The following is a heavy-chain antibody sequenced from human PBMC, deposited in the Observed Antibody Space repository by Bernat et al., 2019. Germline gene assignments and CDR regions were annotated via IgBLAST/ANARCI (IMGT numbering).Heavy chain of an antibody. V-gene: IGHV3-30*18. J-gene: IGHJ4*02. D-gene: IGHD3-22*01. CDR1: GFTFSYYG. Sequence: QVQLVESGGGVVQPGRSLRLSCAASGFTFSYYGMHWVRQAPGKGLEWVAVISNDGSNRYYADSVKGRFTISRDSSKNTLYLQMNSLRAEDTAVYYCAKGRHYYDSSGYSANFDYWGQGTLVTVSS. CDR2: ISNDGSNR. CDR3: AKGRHYYDSSGYSANFDY.